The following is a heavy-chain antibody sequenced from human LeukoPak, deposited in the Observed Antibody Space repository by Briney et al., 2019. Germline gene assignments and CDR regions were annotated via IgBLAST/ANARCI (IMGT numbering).Heavy chain of an antibody. CDR2: NSSNRNTI. J-gene: IGHJ4*02. V-gene: IGHV3-11*01. CDR3: ARDGSNYFDF. Sequence: SGGSLRHSCAASGFTFCNYYMICLRPATGKGLEWHTYNSSNRNTIYYADTVSGRFTVSSNNDKNTLIVEMNSLRAEDTAVYYCARDGSNYFDFWGQGTLVTVSS. CDR1: GFTFCNYY.